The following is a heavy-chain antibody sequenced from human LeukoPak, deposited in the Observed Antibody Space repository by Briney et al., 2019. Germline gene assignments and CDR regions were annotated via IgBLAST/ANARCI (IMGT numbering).Heavy chain of an antibody. CDR1: GDSISSSYW. CDR3: ASLAAAGRRGWFDP. CDR2: VYHSGST. J-gene: IGHJ5*02. Sequence: SETLSLTCAVSGDSISSSYWWSWVRQPPGKGLEWIGEVYHSGSTNYNPSVKNRVTISVDMSKNQFSLKLSSVTAADTAVYYCASLAAAGRRGWFDPWGQGTLVTVSS. D-gene: IGHD6-13*01. V-gene: IGHV4-4*02.